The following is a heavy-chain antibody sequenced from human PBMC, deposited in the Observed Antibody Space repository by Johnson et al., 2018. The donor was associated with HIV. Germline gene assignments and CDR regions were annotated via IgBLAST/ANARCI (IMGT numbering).Heavy chain of an antibody. CDR2: ISYDGSNK. Sequence: QVQLVESGGGVVQPGRSLRLSCAASGFTFSSYAMDWVRQAPGKGLEWVAVISYDGSNKYYADSVKGRFTISRDNAKNSLYLQMNSLRAEETAVYYCAKEGSSGWYFGDAFDIWGQGTMVTVSS. D-gene: IGHD6-19*01. CDR3: AKEGSSGWYFGDAFDI. J-gene: IGHJ3*02. V-gene: IGHV3-30*04. CDR1: GFTFSSYA.